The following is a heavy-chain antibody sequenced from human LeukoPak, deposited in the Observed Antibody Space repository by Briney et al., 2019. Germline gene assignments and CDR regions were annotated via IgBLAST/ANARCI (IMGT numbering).Heavy chain of an antibody. CDR1: GFTFSSYG. CDR3: AKDAERYYDYVSVVHTGDAFDI. V-gene: IGHV3-23*01. D-gene: IGHD3-16*01. J-gene: IGHJ3*02. CDR2: ISGSGGST. Sequence: QPGGSLRLSCAASGFTFSSYGMSWVRQAPGKGPEWVSAISGSGGSTYYADSVKGRFTISRDNSKNTLYLQMNSLRAEDTAVYYCAKDAERYYDYVSVVHTGDAFDIWGQGTMVTVSS.